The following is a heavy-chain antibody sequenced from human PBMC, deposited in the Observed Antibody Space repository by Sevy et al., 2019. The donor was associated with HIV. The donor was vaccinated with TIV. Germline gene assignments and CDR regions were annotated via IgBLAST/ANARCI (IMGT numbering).Heavy chain of an antibody. CDR2: ISYDGSNK. D-gene: IGHD3-22*01. J-gene: IGHJ4*02. CDR3: ARTGDGYYDSSGYYGDYFDY. V-gene: IGHV3-30*04. CDR1: GFTFSSYA. Sequence: GESLKISCAASGFTFSSYAMHWVRQAPGKGLEWVAVISYDGSNKYYADSVKGRFTISRDNSKNTLYLQMNSLRAEDTAVYYCARTGDGYYDSSGYYGDYFDYWGQGTLVTVSS.